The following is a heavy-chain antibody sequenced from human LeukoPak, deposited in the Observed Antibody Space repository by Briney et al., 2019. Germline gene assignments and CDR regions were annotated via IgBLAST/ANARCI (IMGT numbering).Heavy chain of an antibody. CDR1: GYNLPIYW. CDR3: ARQGAAGKYYYYYMDV. J-gene: IGHJ6*03. V-gene: IGHV5-51*01. Sequence: GESLKISCQGSGYNLPIYWIGWVRQMPGQGLEWMGIIYPDDSNTIYGPSFQGQVTISADKSINTAYLEWSSLKASDTAIYYCARQGAAGKYYYYYMDVWGKGTTVTFSS. D-gene: IGHD6-13*01. CDR2: IYPDDSNT.